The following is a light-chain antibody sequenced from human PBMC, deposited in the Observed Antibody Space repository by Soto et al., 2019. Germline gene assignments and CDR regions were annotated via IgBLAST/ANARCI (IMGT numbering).Light chain of an antibody. J-gene: IGKJ1*01. Sequence: EIVVTQSPGTLSLSPGERATLSCRASQSVSSNYLAWYQQKPGQSPRLLIYGASTRATGIPDRFRGSGSGTDFTLTISRLEPEDFAVYYCQQYGTSPWTFGQGTKADI. CDR2: GAS. V-gene: IGKV3-20*01. CDR1: QSVSSNY. CDR3: QQYGTSPWT.